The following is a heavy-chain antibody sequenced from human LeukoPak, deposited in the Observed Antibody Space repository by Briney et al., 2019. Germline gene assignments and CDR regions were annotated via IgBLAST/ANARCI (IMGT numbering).Heavy chain of an antibody. J-gene: IGHJ4*02. V-gene: IGHV7-4-1*02. D-gene: IGHD6-19*01. CDR2: INTNTGNP. CDR3: ARSLYSSGWYRVYYFDY. CDR1: GYTFTSYA. Sequence: ASVKASCKASGYTFTSYAMNWVRQAPGQGLEWRGWINTNTGNPTYAQGFTGRFVFSLDTSVSTAYLQISSLKAEDTAVYYCARSLYSSGWYRVYYFDYWGQGTLVTVSS.